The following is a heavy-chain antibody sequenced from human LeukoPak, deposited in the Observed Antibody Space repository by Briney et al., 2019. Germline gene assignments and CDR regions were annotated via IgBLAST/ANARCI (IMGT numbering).Heavy chain of an antibody. CDR3: ARHTNFDY. CDR2: INHNSGDT. V-gene: IGHV1-2*02. Sequence: GASVKVSCKASGYSFAGYYIHWVRQAPGQGLEWMGWINHNSGDTTYAQKFQGRVTLTRDTSSSTVYMELSRLRSDDTAVYYCARHTNFDYWGQGTLVTVSS. J-gene: IGHJ4*02. D-gene: IGHD2-2*01. CDR1: GYSFAGYY.